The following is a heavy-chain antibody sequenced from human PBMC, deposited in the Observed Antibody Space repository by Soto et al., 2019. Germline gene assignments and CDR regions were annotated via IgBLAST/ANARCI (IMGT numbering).Heavy chain of an antibody. Sequence: QVQLVQSGAEVKKPGSSVKVSCKASGGTFRNHVFNWVRQAPGQGLEWMGGIIPIIGTPNYAQKFQGRVTITADASTNTVYLEVRSLRSQYTAVYYCARDLEFRDGNISHLDYWGQGTLVTVSS. CDR1: GGTFRNHV. J-gene: IGHJ4*02. CDR2: IIPIIGTP. CDR3: ARDLEFRDGNISHLDY. D-gene: IGHD3-10*01. V-gene: IGHV1-69*01.